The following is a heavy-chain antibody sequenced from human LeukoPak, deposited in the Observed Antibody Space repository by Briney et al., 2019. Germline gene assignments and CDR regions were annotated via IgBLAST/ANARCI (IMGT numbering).Heavy chain of an antibody. J-gene: IGHJ6*03. CDR1: GFTFSSYS. V-gene: IGHV3-48*04. D-gene: IGHD3-22*01. CDR2: ISSSSSTI. Sequence: AGGSLRLSCEASGFTFSSYSMNWVRQAPGKGLEWVSYISSSSSTIYYADSVKGRFTISRDNAKNSLYLQMNSLRAEDTAVYYCARDAPSYYDSSGYLGNYYYYYYMDVWGKGTTVTVSS. CDR3: ARDAPSYYDSSGYLGNYYYYYYMDV.